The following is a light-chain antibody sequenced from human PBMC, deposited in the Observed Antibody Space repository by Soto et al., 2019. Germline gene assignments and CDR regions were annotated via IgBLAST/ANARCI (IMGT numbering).Light chain of an antibody. V-gene: IGLV1-40*01. Sequence: QSVLTQPPSVSGAPGQRVTISCTGSSSNIGAGYDVHWYQQLPGTAPKLLIYGNSNRPSGVPDRFSGSKSGTSASLAITGLQAEDEADYYCTSYGGRDNLMFGGGTQLTVL. J-gene: IGLJ3*02. CDR3: TSYGGRDNLM. CDR1: SSNIGAGYD. CDR2: GNS.